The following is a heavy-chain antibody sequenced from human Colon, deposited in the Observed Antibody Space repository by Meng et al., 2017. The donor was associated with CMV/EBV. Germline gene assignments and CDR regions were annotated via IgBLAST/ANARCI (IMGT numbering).Heavy chain of an antibody. V-gene: IGHV3-21*01. CDR1: GFTVDRYT. D-gene: IGHD6-19*01. CDR2: ISSTGTFI. Sequence: ESLLISCAASGFTVDRYTMAWVRPAPGEGLACVSSISSTGTFIHYADSVEGRFNIARDNAKTSLYLQMSILRAEDTAVYYCARGGGRYEYWGQGTLVTVSS. J-gene: IGHJ4*02. CDR3: ARGGGRYEY.